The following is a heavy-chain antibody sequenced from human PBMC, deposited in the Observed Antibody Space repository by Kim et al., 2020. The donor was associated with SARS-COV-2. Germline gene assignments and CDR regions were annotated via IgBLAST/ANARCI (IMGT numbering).Heavy chain of an antibody. V-gene: IGHV3-33*01. CDR3: ARNYGSGTLSGDV. J-gene: IGHJ3*01. D-gene: IGHD3-10*01. Sequence: GGSLRLSCIASGFTFSPFAVHWVRQAPGKGLEWVAVIRSDESKRYYGESVKDRFTISRDNSQNTVYLQMNNLRAEDTAIYHCARNYGSGTLSGDVWG. CDR1: GFTFSPFA. CDR2: IRSDESKR.